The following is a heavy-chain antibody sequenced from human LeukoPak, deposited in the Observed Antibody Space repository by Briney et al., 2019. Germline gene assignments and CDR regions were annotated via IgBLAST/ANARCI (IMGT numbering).Heavy chain of an antibody. J-gene: IGHJ4*02. CDR3: ATDRERDPSVYYLV. CDR2: ISSDGSSK. CDR1: GFTFSSNA. D-gene: IGHD3-22*01. Sequence: GGSLRLSCAASGFTFSSNAMHWVRQAPGKGLEWVASISSDGSSKYYADSVKGRFTISRDNSKNTLFLQMNSLRAEDSAVYYCATDRERDPSVYYLVGGQGTLITVSS. V-gene: IGHV3-30*03.